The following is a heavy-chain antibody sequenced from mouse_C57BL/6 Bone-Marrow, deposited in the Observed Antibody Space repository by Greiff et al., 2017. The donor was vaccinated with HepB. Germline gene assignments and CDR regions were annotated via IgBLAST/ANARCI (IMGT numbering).Heavy chain of an antibody. Sequence: VQLQQPGAELVKPGASVKLSCKASGYTFTSYWMHWVKQRPGQGLEWIGMIHPNSGSTKYNEKLKSKATLTVDKSSSTAYMQLSSLTSEDSAVYYCAKFITTVVATVAIDYWGQGTSVTVSS. CDR2: IHPNSGST. V-gene: IGHV1-64*01. CDR3: AKFITTVVATVAIDY. CDR1: GYTFTSYW. D-gene: IGHD1-1*01. J-gene: IGHJ4*01.